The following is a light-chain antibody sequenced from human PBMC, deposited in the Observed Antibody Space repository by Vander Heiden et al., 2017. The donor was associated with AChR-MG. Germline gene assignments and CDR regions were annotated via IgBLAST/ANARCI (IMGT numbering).Light chain of an antibody. V-gene: IGLV1-40*01. CDR1: SSNIGAGSD. CDR3: QSYDSSLPSSVV. Sequence: QTVLTQPPTTSGAPGQRWTIPCTGSSSNIGAGSDVHWYPQLPGTAPEPLIYVISNRPTGVPGRFAGSKSGTSASLAITGLQAEDDADDSGQSYDSSLPSSVVFGGGTKLTVL. J-gene: IGLJ2*01. CDR2: VIS.